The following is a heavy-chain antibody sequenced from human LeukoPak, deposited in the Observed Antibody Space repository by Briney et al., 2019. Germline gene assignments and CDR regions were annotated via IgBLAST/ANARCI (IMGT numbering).Heavy chain of an antibody. V-gene: IGHV4-34*01. D-gene: IGHD1-20*01. CDR3: ARGALHNWNDEHYYGMDV. J-gene: IGHJ6*02. CDR2: INHSGST. CDR1: GGSINGYY. Sequence: SETLSLTCTVSGGSINGYYWSWIRQPPGKGLEWIGEINHSGSTNYNPSLKSRVTISVDTSKNQFSLKLSSVTAADTAVYYCARGALHNWNDEHYYGMDVWGQGTTVTVSS.